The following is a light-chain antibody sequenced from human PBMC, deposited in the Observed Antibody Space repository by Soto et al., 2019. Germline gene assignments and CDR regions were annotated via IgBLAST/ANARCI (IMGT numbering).Light chain of an antibody. CDR3: QQSYSIWWT. Sequence: RSGASLSASIGGSVNLNCLASQSISSFLNWFQQKPGKAPKLLIYAASSLQSGVPSRFSGSGSGTNFTLTIDSLQPEDFATYYCQQSYSIWWTFGQGTKVDIK. CDR2: AAS. CDR1: QSISSF. J-gene: IGKJ1*01. V-gene: IGKV1-39*01.